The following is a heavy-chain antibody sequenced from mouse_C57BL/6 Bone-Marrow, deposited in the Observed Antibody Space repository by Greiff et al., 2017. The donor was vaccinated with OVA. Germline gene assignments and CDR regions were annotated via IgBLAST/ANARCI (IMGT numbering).Heavy chain of an antibody. J-gene: IGHJ3*01. V-gene: IGHV1-55*01. CDR1: GYTFTSYW. D-gene: IGHD2-4*01. CDR3: FLYDYERAWLAY. Sequence: QVQLQQPGAELVKPGASVKMSCKASGYTFTSYWITWVKQRPGQGLEWIGDIYPGSGSTNYNEKFKSKATLTVDTSSSTAYMQLSSLTSEDSAVYYCFLYDYERAWLAYWGQGTLVTVSA. CDR2: IYPGSGST.